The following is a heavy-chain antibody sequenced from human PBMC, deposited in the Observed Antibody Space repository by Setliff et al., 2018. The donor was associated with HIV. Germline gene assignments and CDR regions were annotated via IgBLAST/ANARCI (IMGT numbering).Heavy chain of an antibody. D-gene: IGHD3-22*01. Sequence: TLSLTCAVYGGSLSDYYWSWIRQPPGKGLEWVGHIYSTGDTNYNPSLKSRVTLSADTSKNQLSLSLTPVTAADTAVYYCARVRLTMIMMVDYFDQWGQGTLVTVSS. CDR2: IYSTGDT. CDR1: GGSLSDYY. CDR3: ARVRLTMIMMVDYFDQ. V-gene: IGHV4-34*01. J-gene: IGHJ4*02.